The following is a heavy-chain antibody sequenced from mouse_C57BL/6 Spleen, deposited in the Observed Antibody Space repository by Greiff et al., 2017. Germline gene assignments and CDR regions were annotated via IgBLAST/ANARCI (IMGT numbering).Heavy chain of an antibody. V-gene: IGHV1-53*01. CDR1: GYTFTSYW. Sequence: QVQLQQPGTELVKPGASVKLSCKASGYTFTSYWMHWVKQRPGQGLEWIGNINPSNGGTNYNEKFKSKATLTVDNSSSTAYMQLSSLTSEDSAVYYCARGGDYYGSSYDYAMDYWGQGTSVTVSS. CDR3: ARGGDYYGSSYDYAMDY. CDR2: INPSNGGT. J-gene: IGHJ4*01. D-gene: IGHD1-1*01.